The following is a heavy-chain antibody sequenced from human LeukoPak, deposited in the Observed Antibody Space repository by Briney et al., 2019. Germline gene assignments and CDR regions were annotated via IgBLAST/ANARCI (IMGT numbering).Heavy chain of an antibody. Sequence: GGSLRLSCAASGFTFSGYGMHWVRQAPGKGLEWVAIVLYDGNNKYYADSVKGRFTISRDNSKNTVYLQMSSLRAEDTAVYYCARGAYKSAAGFDPWGQGTLVTVSS. CDR3: ARGAYKSAAGFDP. CDR1: GFTFSGYG. D-gene: IGHD6-13*01. V-gene: IGHV3-33*01. CDR2: VLYDGNNK. J-gene: IGHJ5*02.